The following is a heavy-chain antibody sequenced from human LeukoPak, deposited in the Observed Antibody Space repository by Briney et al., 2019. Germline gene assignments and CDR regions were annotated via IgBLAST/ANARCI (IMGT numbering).Heavy chain of an antibody. D-gene: IGHD6-6*01. Sequence: PSETLSLTCAVFGGSFSGQYWSWIRQPPGKGLEWIGEINHRGSTTYNPSLKSRVTISVDTSKSQFSLKVRSLTAADTAVYYCARKYSSSSDWFDPWGQGTLVTVSS. J-gene: IGHJ5*02. CDR1: GGSFSGQY. V-gene: IGHV4-34*01. CDR3: ARKYSSSSDWFDP. CDR2: INHRGST.